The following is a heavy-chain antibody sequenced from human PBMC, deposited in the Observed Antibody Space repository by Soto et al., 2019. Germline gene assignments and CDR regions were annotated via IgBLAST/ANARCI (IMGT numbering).Heavy chain of an antibody. V-gene: IGHV3-64*04. Sequence: HPGGSLRLSCSASGFTFSSYAMHWVRQAPGKGLEYVSAISSNGGSTYYADSVKGRFTISRDNSKNTLYLQMTSLRAEDTAVYYCAKEAIRRVVPAANNWFGSWGRGTLVTVSS. CDR1: GFTFSSYA. D-gene: IGHD2-2*01. CDR2: ISSNGGST. CDR3: AKEAIRRVVPAANNWFGS. J-gene: IGHJ5*02.